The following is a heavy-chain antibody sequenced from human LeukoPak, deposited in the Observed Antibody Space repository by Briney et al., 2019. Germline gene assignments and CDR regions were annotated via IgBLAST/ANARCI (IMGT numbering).Heavy chain of an antibody. CDR2: IYYSGSI. CDR1: GGSISSYY. D-gene: IGHD2-15*01. Sequence: SETLSLTCSVSGGSISSYYWSWIRQPPGKGLEWIGYIYYSGSINYNPSLKSRVTISVDTSKNQLSLKLSSVTAADTAVYYCVVGHNYFDYWGREPWSPSPQ. J-gene: IGHJ4*02. CDR3: VVGHNYFDY. V-gene: IGHV4-59*01.